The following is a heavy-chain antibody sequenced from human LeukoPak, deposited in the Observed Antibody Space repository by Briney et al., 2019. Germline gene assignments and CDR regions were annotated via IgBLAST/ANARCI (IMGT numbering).Heavy chain of an antibody. CDR2: IYPGDSDT. CDR3: ARHTAKGKSSGYILDAFDI. V-gene: IGHV5-51*01. Sequence: GEPLKISCKGSGYSFTSYWIGWVRQMPGKGLEWMGIIYPGDSDTRYSPSFQGQVTISADKSISTAYLQWSSLKASDTAMYYCARHTAKGKSSGYILDAFDIWGQGTMVTVSS. CDR1: GYSFTSYW. J-gene: IGHJ3*02. D-gene: IGHD3-22*01.